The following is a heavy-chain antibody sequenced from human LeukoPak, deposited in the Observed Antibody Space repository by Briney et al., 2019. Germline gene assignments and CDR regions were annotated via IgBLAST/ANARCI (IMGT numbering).Heavy chain of an antibody. J-gene: IGHJ5*02. Sequence: SETLSLTCTVSGGSISSYYWSWIRQPAGQGLEWIGRIYSDGSTNYNPSLKSRVTMSVDTSKNQFSLKLTSVTAADTAVYYCASTRQYSSSWYYKFDPWGQGTLVTVSS. V-gene: IGHV4-4*07. CDR3: ASTRQYSSSWYYKFDP. D-gene: IGHD6-13*01. CDR2: IYSDGST. CDR1: GGSISSYY.